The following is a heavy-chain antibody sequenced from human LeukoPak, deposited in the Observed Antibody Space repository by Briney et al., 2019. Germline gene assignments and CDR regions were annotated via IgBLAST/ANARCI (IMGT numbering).Heavy chain of an antibody. CDR1: GGSISSYY. CDR2: IYYSGST. Sequence: SETLSLTCTVSGGSISSYYWSWIRQPPGKGLEWIGYIYYSGSTNYNPSLKSRVTISVDTSKNQFSLKLSSVTAADTAVYYCARQETGYQNYFDYWGQGTLVTVSS. J-gene: IGHJ4*02. V-gene: IGHV4-59*08. CDR3: ARQETGYQNYFDY. D-gene: IGHD3-9*01.